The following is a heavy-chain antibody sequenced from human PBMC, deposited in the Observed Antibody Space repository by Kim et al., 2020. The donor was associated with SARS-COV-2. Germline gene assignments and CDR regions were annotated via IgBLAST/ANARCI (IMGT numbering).Heavy chain of an antibody. CDR2: VSFDGGAQ. D-gene: IGHD3-3*01. CDR1: GFVFSNYG. J-gene: IGHJ4*02. V-gene: IGHV3-30*18. Sequence: GGSLRLSCAGSGFVFSNYGMQWVRQAPGKGLEWMAVVSFDGGAQYYADSVRGRFTISRDNSKNTLYLEMNGLRVDDTSIYYCVKEATPRVAHHLDYWGQG. CDR3: VKEATPRVAHHLDY.